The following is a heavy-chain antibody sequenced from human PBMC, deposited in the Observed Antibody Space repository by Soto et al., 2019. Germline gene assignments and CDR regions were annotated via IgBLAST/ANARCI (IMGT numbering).Heavy chain of an antibody. CDR1: GFSFSSYG. CDR3: AKCRGISGYLEDYIDY. Sequence: GGSLRLSCAASGFSFSSYGMPWVRQAPGKGLEWVATISYDGSSKYCADSVKGRFTISRDNSKNTLYLQMNSLRVDDTAVYYYAKCRGISGYLEDYIDYWGQGT. CDR2: ISYDGSSK. V-gene: IGHV3-30*18. J-gene: IGHJ4*02. D-gene: IGHD3-22*01.